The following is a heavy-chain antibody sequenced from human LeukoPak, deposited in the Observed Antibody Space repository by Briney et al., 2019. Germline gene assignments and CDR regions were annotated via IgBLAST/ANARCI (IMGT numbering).Heavy chain of an antibody. D-gene: IGHD5-18*01. CDR2: MKQDGSEK. Sequence: AGSLRLSCVGSGFSFNAFWINWVRLAPGKGLEWVANMKQDGSEKYYLDSVKGRFTISRDNAKNSIYLQMNRLRVEDTAVYYCARPRGYGTPHDAFDIWGQGTMVTVSS. CDR1: GFSFNAFW. V-gene: IGHV3-7*01. J-gene: IGHJ3*02. CDR3: ARPRGYGTPHDAFDI.